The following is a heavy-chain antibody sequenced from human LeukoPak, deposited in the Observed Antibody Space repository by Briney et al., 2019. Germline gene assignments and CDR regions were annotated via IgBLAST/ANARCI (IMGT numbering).Heavy chain of an antibody. V-gene: IGHV3-30*02. Sequence: GGSLRLSCAASGFTFSSYGMHWVRQAPGKGLEWVAFIRYDGSNKYYADSVKGRFTISRDNSKNTLYLQMNSLRAEDTAMYYCAKDDCSGGSCYGIAFDIWGQGTMVTVSS. CDR2: IRYDGSNK. J-gene: IGHJ3*02. CDR3: AKDDCSGGSCYGIAFDI. D-gene: IGHD2-15*01. CDR1: GFTFSSYG.